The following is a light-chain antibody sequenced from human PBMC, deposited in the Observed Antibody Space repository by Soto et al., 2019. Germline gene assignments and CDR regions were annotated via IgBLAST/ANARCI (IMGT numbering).Light chain of an antibody. Sequence: QSALTQPASVSGSPGQSITISCTGTSSDVGGYNYVSWYQQYPGKAPKVIIYDVSNRPSGVSDRFSGSKTGNTASLTNSGLQAEDEAEYYCSSYTSTSTYVFGSGTKVTV. CDR3: SSYTSTSTYV. CDR2: DVS. J-gene: IGLJ1*01. V-gene: IGLV2-14*01. CDR1: SSDVGGYNY.